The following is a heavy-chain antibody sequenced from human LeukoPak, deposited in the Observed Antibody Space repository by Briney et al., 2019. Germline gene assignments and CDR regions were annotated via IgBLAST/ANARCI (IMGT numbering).Heavy chain of an antibody. CDR1: GFTFSSDG. V-gene: IGHV3-23*01. D-gene: IGHD6-19*01. Sequence: PGGTLRLSCAASGFTFSSDGMSWVRQAPGKGLEGVSAISGSGGSTYYADSVTGRFTISRDNSKNTLYLQMNSLRAEDTAVYYCAKPGRREQWLTRVRDYYFDYWGQGTLVTVSS. CDR3: AKPGRREQWLTRVRDYYFDY. CDR2: ISGSGGST. J-gene: IGHJ4*02.